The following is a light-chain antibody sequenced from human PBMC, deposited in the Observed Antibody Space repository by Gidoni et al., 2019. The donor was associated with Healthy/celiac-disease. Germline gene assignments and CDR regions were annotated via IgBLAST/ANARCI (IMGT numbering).Light chain of an antibody. Sequence: IVVTQSPVPLAASLGERATINCKSSQSVLYSSNNKNYLAWYQQKPGQPPKLLIYWASTRESGVPDRFSGSGSGTDFTLTISSLQAEDVAVYYCQQYYSTPPPTFGGGTKVEIK. CDR1: QSVLYSSNNKNY. CDR3: QQYYSTPPPT. CDR2: WAS. J-gene: IGKJ4*01. V-gene: IGKV4-1*01.